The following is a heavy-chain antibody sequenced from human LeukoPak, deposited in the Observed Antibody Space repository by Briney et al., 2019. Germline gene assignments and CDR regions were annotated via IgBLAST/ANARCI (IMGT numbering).Heavy chain of an antibody. CDR3: ATGFGSDY. V-gene: IGHV3-7*01. Sequence: GGSLRLSCAASGFTFSSNWMTWVRQAPGKGVEWVANMNQDETEKYYLDSVKGRFTISRDNAKKSLYLQMNSLRAEDTAVYYCATGFGSDYWGQGTLVTVSS. D-gene: IGHD1-26*01. J-gene: IGHJ4*02. CDR2: MNQDETEK. CDR1: GFTFSSNW.